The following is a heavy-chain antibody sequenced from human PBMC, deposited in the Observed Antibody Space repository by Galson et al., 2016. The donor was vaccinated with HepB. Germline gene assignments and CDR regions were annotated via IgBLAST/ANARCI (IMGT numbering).Heavy chain of an antibody. CDR3: ATVLASSRDYYDSSASDAFDI. V-gene: IGHV3-30*03. CDR2: ISYDGRNE. Sequence: SLRLSCAASGITFNSLGVHWVRQSPGKGLEWVALISYDGRNEYYADSVKGRFTISRANSTETLLLQMHSLRTDDTAVYYWATVLASSRDYYDSSASDAFDIWGQGTMVTVSS. CDR1: GITFNSLG. J-gene: IGHJ3*02. D-gene: IGHD3-22*01.